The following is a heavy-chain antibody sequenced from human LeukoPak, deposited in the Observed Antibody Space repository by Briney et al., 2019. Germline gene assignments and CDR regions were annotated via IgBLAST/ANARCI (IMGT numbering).Heavy chain of an antibody. V-gene: IGHV4-39*01. D-gene: IGHD6-13*01. CDR3: ARQREYSSSWYSLYWFDP. CDR1: GGSISSSTYY. J-gene: IGHJ5*02. Sequence: PSETLSLTCSVSGGSISSSTYYWGWIRQPPGKGPEWIGSIYYTGSTYYNPSLKSRVTMSVDTSKNQFSLRLSSVTAADTAVYYCARQREYSSSWYSLYWFDPWGQGTLVTVSS. CDR2: IYYTGST.